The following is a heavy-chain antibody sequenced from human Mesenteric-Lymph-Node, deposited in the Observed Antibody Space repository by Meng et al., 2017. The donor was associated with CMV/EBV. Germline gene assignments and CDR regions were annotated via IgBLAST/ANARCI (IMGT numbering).Heavy chain of an antibody. Sequence: ASVKVSCKASGYTFTGYFMHWVRQAPGQGLEWMGWINPNSGDTNCAQKFQGRVTMTRDTSISTAYMELNRLSSDDTAVYYCARERFLAGMDVWGQGTTVTVSS. J-gene: IGHJ6*02. CDR2: INPNSGDT. D-gene: IGHD3-3*01. CDR1: GYTFTGYF. V-gene: IGHV1-2*02. CDR3: ARERFLAGMDV.